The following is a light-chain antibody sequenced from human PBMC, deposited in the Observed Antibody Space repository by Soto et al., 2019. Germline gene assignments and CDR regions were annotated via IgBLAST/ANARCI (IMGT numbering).Light chain of an antibody. J-gene: IGLJ2*01. CDR2: GNS. CDR3: QSYDSSLSGVL. V-gene: IGLV1-40*01. CDR1: SSNIGGGYD. Sequence: QSVLTQPPSVSGAPGQRVTISCTGSSSNIGGGYDVHWYQQVPGTAPKLLIYGNSNRPSGVPDRFSGSKSGTSASLAITGLQAEDEADYYCQSYDSSLSGVLFGGGTKVTVL.